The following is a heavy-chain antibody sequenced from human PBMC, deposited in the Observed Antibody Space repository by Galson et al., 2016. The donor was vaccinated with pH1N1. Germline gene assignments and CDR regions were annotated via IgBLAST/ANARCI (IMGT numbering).Heavy chain of an antibody. J-gene: IGHJ4*02. CDR1: GYSFSSYW. CDR3: ARYSGSFFFDY. CDR2: MYPDDSDI. Sequence: QSGAEVKKPGESLKISCQVSGYSFSSYWVAWVRQMPGKGLEWMAIMYPDDSDIKYSPSFEGQVTIAADKSISTAYLQWSSLKASGTAMYYCARYSGSFFFDYWGQGTLVTVSS. D-gene: IGHD1-26*01. V-gene: IGHV5-51*01.